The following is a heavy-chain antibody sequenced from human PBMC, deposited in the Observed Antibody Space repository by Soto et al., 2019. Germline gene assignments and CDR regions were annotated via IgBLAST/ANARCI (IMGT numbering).Heavy chain of an antibody. CDR1: SGSISSGY. D-gene: IGHD2-2*01. J-gene: IGHJ3*02. V-gene: IGHV4-59*08. Sequence: SETLSLTCTVSSGSISSGYWSWIRQPPGEGLEWIGYIYYSGNTNYNPSFKSRITISVDTPKNQFSLKVSSVTAADTAVYYCARLPGGGYCDSSSCSVLDAFDIWGQGTMVTVSS. CDR2: IYYSGNT. CDR3: ARLPGGGYCDSSSCSVLDAFDI.